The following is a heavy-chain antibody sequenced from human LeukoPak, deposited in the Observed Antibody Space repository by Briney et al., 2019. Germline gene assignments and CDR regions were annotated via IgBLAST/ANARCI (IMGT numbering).Heavy chain of an antibody. CDR1: RVTFSSYG. Sequence: GGSLRLSCAASRVTFSSYGMHWVRQAPGKGLEWVALISSDGNDKLYGDSVKGRFTISRDDSKSTLYLQMNSLRAEDTAVYYCTTKVIRGNSGDDYDDWGQGTLVTVSS. CDR2: ISSDGNDK. CDR3: TTKVIRGNSGDDYDD. D-gene: IGHD5-12*01. V-gene: IGHV3-30*03. J-gene: IGHJ4*02.